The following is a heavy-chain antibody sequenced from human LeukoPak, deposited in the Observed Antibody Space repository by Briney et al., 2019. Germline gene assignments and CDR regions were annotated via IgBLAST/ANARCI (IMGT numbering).Heavy chain of an antibody. Sequence: SQTLSLTCTVSGGSISSGSYYWSWIRQPPGKGLEWIGSIYYSGSTYYNASLKSRVTISVDTSKNQFSLKLSSVTAADTAVYYCARSSGIAAAHKYWGQGTLVTVSS. CDR1: GGSISSGSYY. D-gene: IGHD6-13*01. CDR3: ARSSGIAAAHKY. V-gene: IGHV4-39*01. CDR2: IYYSGST. J-gene: IGHJ4*02.